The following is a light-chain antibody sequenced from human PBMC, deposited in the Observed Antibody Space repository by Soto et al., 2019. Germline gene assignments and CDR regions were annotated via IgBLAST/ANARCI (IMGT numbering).Light chain of an antibody. J-gene: IGKJ1*01. V-gene: IGKV1-39*01. Sequence: DIQMTQSPSSLSASVGDRVTITCRASQSISRYLNWYQQKPGKAPNLLIYVASSLQSEVPSRFSGSGSGTDFTLTITSLQPEDFATYYCQKYNSAPRTFGQGTKVDIK. CDR3: QKYNSAPRT. CDR2: VAS. CDR1: QSISRY.